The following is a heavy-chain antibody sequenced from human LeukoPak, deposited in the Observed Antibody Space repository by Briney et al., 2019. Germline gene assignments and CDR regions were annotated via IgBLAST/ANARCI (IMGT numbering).Heavy chain of an antibody. J-gene: IGHJ4*02. D-gene: IGHD6-6*01. CDR3: ARAHSSSSTFDL. CDR1: GFTFSDYG. Sequence: GGSLRLSCAASGFTFSDYGIHWVRQAPGQGLEWVTLIWYDGSKKYYADSVKGRFTISRDNTKNTLYLQLNSLRADDTAVYYCARAHSSSSTFDLWGQGTLVTVSS. V-gene: IGHV3-33*01. CDR2: IWYDGSKK.